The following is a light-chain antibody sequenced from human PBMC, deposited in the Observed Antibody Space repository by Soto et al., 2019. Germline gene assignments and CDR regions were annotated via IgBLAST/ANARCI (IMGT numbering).Light chain of an antibody. Sequence: EIVLTQSPATLSLSPGERATLSCRASQSVYSYLSWYQQKPGQPPRLLIYDASTRATGIPARFSGSGSGTEFTLTISSLEPEDFAVYYCQQRSNWPPTWTFGQGTKVEIK. J-gene: IGKJ1*01. CDR3: QQRSNWPPTWT. CDR2: DAS. CDR1: QSVYSY. V-gene: IGKV3-11*01.